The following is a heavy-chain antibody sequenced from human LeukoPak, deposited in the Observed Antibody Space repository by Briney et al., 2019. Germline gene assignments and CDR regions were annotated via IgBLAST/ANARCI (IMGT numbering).Heavy chain of an antibody. Sequence: GGSLRLSCAASGFTVSSNYMSWVRQAPGKGLEWVSVIYSGGSTYYADSVKGRFTISRDNSKNTLYLQMNSLRAEDTAVYYCARVPPSDNWFDPWGQGTLVTVSS. CDR1: GFTVSSNY. D-gene: IGHD1-1*01. CDR3: ARVPPSDNWFDP. J-gene: IGHJ5*02. V-gene: IGHV3-53*01. CDR2: IYSGGST.